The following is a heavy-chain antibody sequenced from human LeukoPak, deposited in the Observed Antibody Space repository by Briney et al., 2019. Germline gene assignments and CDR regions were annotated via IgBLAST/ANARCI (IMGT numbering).Heavy chain of an antibody. D-gene: IGHD4-11*01. CDR1: GGTYSSYA. Sequence: SVKVSCKASGGTYSSYAISWVRQAPGQGLEWMGRIIPILGIANYAQKFQGRVTITADKSTSTAYMELSSLRSEDTAVYYCARDHINSNYSPFDYWGQGTLVTVSS. CDR3: ARDHINSNYSPFDY. V-gene: IGHV1-69*04. J-gene: IGHJ4*02. CDR2: IIPILGIA.